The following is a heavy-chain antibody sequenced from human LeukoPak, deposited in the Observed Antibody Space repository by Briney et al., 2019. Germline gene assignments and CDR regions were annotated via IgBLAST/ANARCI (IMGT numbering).Heavy chain of an antibody. J-gene: IGHJ6*02. V-gene: IGHV3-33*01. CDR2: IWYDGSNK. D-gene: IGHD5-18*01. CDR3: ARDLADTAMVLTNYYYYGMDV. Sequence: PGGSLRLSCAASGFTFSSYGMHWVRQAPGKGLEWVAVIWYDGSNKYYADSVKGRFTISRDNSKNTLYLQMNSLRAEGTAVYYCARDLADTAMVLTNYYYYGMDVWGQGTTVTVSS. CDR1: GFTFSSYG.